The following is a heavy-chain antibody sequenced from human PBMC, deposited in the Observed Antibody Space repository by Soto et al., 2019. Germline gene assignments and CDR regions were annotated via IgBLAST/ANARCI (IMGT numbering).Heavy chain of an antibody. CDR2: IWYDGSNK. J-gene: IGHJ6*03. CDR1: GFTFSSYG. Sequence: GGSLRLSCAASGFTFSSYGMHWVRQAPGKGLEWVAVIWYDGSNKYYADSVKGRFTISRDNSKNTLYLQMNSLRAEDTAVYYCARDWVDCSSTSCYWNYYYYYMDVWGKGTTVTVSS. V-gene: IGHV3-33*01. D-gene: IGHD2-2*01. CDR3: ARDWVDCSSTSCYWNYYYYYMDV.